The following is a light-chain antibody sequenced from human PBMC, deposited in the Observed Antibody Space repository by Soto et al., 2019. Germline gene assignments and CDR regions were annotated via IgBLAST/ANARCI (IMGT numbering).Light chain of an antibody. CDR3: QQYNNWPPYT. CDR2: GAS. Sequence: DTVMTQSPATLSVSPGERATLSCRASQSVSSNLAWYQQKPGQAPRLLIYGASTRATGIPARFSGSGSGTEFPLTISRLQSEDFAVYYCQQYNNWPPYTFGQGTKLEIK. V-gene: IGKV3-15*01. J-gene: IGKJ2*01. CDR1: QSVSSN.